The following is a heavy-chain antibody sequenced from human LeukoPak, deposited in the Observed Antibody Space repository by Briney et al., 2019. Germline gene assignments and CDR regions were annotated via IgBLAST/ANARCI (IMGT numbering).Heavy chain of an antibody. V-gene: IGHV3-53*01. D-gene: IGHD6-6*01. CDR1: GFTVSSNY. CDR2: IYSGGST. Sequence: GGSLRLSCAASGFTVSSNYMSWVRQAPGKGLEWVSVIYSGGSTYYADSVKGRFTISRDNSKNTLYLQMNSLRAEDTAVYYCARTSSSSSFYYYYYYMDVWAKGTTVTVSS. J-gene: IGHJ6*03. CDR3: ARTSSSSSFYYYYYYMDV.